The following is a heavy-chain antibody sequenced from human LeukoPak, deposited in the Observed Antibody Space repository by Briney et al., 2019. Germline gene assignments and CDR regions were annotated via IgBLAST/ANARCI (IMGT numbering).Heavy chain of an antibody. J-gene: IGHJ4*02. V-gene: IGHV3-53*01. Sequence: PGGSLRLSCAASGFTVNSNYLSWVRQAPGKGLEWVSTLYNTGNTYYANFVKGRFSISRDNSKNTLFLQMNSLRAEDTAVYYCARLTPAAGRLYFVDWGPGTLVTVSS. D-gene: IGHD6-13*01. CDR2: LYNTGNT. CDR1: GFTVNSNY. CDR3: ARLTPAAGRLYFVD.